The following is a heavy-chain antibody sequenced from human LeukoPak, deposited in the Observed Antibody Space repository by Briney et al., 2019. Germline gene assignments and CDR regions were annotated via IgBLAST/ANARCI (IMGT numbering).Heavy chain of an antibody. CDR3: ARRSQRGSYYNRPNWFDP. CDR1: GGSISSSSYY. Sequence: SSETLSLTCTVSGGSISSSSYYWGWIRQPPGKGLEWIGSIYYSGSTYYNPSLKSRVTISVDTSKNQFSLKLSSVTAADTAVYYCARRSQRGSYYNRPNWFDPWGQGTLVTVSS. CDR2: IYYSGST. J-gene: IGHJ5*02. D-gene: IGHD3-10*01. V-gene: IGHV4-39*07.